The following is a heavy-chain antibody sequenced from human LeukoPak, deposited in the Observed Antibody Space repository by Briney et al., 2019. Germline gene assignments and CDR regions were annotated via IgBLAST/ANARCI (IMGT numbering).Heavy chain of an antibody. D-gene: IGHD3-10*01. CDR3: AADPTYYYGSGSYYNY. CDR2: INPNSGGT. Sequence: ASVKVSCKASGYTFTGYYMHWVRQAPGQGLEWMGRINPNSGGTNYAQKFQGRVTMTRDTSISTAYMELSSLRYEDTAVYYCAADPTYYYGSGSYYNYWGQGTLVTVSS. J-gene: IGHJ4*02. CDR1: GYTFTGYY. V-gene: IGHV1-2*02.